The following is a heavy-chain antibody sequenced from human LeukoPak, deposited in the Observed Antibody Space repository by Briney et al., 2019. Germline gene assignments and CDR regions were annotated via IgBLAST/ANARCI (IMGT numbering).Heavy chain of an antibody. CDR1: GFTFSDYY. J-gene: IGHJ5*02. CDR2: ISSRGSTI. V-gene: IGHV3-11*01. D-gene: IGHD3-3*01. CDR3: ARDAYYDFWSGYTANWFDP. Sequence: GGSLRLSCAASGFTFSDYYMSWIRQAPGKGLEWVSYISSRGSTIYYADSVKGRFTISRDNAKNSLYLQMNSLRAEDTAVYYCARDAYYDFWSGYTANWFDPWGQGTLVTVSS.